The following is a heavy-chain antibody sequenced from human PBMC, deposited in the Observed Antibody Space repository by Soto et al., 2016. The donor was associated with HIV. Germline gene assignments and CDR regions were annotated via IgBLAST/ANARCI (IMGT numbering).Heavy chain of an antibody. V-gene: IGHV3-23*01. Sequence: EVQLLESGGGLVQPGGSLRLSCAASGFTFSSYAMSWVRQAPGKGLEWVSGISGSVSTYYADSIKGRFTISRDNSKNTLYLQMNGLTAEDTALYYCAKDPQYYYDSTAPFDYWGQGPWSPSPQ. D-gene: IGHD3-22*01. CDR1: GFTFSSYA. CDR2: ISGSVST. CDR3: AKDPQYYYDSTAPFDY. J-gene: IGHJ4*02.